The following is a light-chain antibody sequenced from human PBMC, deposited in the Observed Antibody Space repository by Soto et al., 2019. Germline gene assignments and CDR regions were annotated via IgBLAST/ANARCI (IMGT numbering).Light chain of an antibody. V-gene: IGKV3-20*01. Sequence: EIVLTQYPGTMSLSPGEIATLSCRASQSVTSTSLAWYQQKPGQAPRLLSHGASNRATGIPDRFSGSVYGTEFTLTISRVESEEFAVYYCQQHGSSPFPLGHGTNVDIK. CDR3: QQHGSSPFP. CDR1: QSVTSTS. J-gene: IGKJ3*01. CDR2: GAS.